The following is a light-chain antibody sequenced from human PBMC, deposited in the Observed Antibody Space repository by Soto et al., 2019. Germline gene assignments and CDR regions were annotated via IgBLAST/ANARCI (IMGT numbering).Light chain of an antibody. V-gene: IGLV3-21*02. CDR1: NIGSKS. CDR3: QVWDSSSDHVV. CDR2: DDS. Sequence: SYELTQPPSVSVAPGQTARITCWGTNIGSKSVHWYQQKPGQAPVLVVYDDSDRPSGIPERFSGSNSGNTATLTIRRVEAGDEADYYCQVWDSSSDHVVFGGGTKVTVL. J-gene: IGLJ2*01.